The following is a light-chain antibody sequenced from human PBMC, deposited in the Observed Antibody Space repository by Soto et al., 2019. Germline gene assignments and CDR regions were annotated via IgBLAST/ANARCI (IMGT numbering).Light chain of an antibody. J-gene: IGKJ1*01. V-gene: IGKV3-20*01. CDR2: GAS. CDR3: LQHNSYPPT. CDR1: QSIRT. Sequence: VLTQSPATLSLSPGDSATLSCRASQSIRTLAWYKQKPGQAPRLLIYGASNRATGIPDRFSGSGSGTDFTLTISRLEPEDFATYYCLQHNSYPPTVGQGTKVDI.